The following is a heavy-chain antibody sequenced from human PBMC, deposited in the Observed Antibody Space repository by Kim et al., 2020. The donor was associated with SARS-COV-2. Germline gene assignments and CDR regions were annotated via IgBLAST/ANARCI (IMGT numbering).Heavy chain of an antibody. V-gene: IGHV3-7*01. J-gene: IGHJ4*02. CDR1: GFTFSSYW. CDR2: IKEDGSEK. D-gene: IGHD1-1*01. CDR3: ARDSDWSPYDY. Sequence: GGSLRLSCAASGFTFSSYWMTWVRQAPGKGLEWVANIKEDGSEKNYVDSVKGRFIISRDNAKNSLYLHMAGLRAEDTAVYYCARDSDWSPYDYWGQWTL.